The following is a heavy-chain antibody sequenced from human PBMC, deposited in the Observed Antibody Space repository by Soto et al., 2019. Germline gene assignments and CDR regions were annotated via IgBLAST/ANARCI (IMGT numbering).Heavy chain of an antibody. J-gene: IGHJ3*02. CDR2: ISGSADYT. CDR3: ARGLSSLRGLPRVDLDGFYI. D-gene: IGHD3-10*01. CDR1: GFTFSDYA. V-gene: IGHV3-23*01. Sequence: EVQLLESGGGLVQPGGSLRLSCAASGFTFSDYAMSWVRQAPGKGLEWFSLISGSADYTYYADSVKGRLTISRDNSKSVIYLQMNGLRVGDTAVYYCARGLSSLRGLPRVDLDGFYIWGQGTTVTVAS.